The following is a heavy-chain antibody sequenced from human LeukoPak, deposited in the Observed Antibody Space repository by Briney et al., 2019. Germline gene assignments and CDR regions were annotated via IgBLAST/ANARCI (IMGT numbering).Heavy chain of an antibody. J-gene: IGHJ4*02. V-gene: IGHV4-59*12. CDR2: IYHSGST. Sequence: NPSETLSLTCTVSGGSISNDYWSWIRQTPGKGLEWIGYIYHSGSTNYNPSLKSRVTISVDTSKNQFSLKLSSVTAADTAVYYCARRHINRYYYDSSGYPGRFDYWGQGTLVTVSS. CDR1: GGSISNDY. CDR3: ARRHINRYYYDSSGYPGRFDY. D-gene: IGHD3-22*01.